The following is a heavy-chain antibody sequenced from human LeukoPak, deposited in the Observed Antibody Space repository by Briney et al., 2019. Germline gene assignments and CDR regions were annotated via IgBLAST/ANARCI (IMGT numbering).Heavy chain of an antibody. D-gene: IGHD6-13*01. CDR1: GYSFTSYW. Sequence: GESLKISCKGSGYSFTSYWISWVRQMPGKGLEWMGRIDPSDSYTNYSPSFQGHVTISANKSISTAYLQWSSLKASDTAMYYCARHSLAALIAAADIDYWGQGTLVTVSS. J-gene: IGHJ4*02. CDR3: ARHSLAALIAAADIDY. CDR2: IDPSDSYT. V-gene: IGHV5-10-1*01.